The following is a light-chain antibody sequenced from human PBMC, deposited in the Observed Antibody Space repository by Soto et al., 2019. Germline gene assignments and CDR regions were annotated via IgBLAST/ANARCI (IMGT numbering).Light chain of an antibody. J-gene: IGKJ2*01. CDR2: DAS. Sequence: EIVLTQSPATLSLSPGERATLSCRASQSVSSYLAWYQQKPGQAPRLLIYDASNRVPGIPARFSGSGSGTDFTLTIGSLEPEDFAVYYCLQRSNWQYTFGQGTKVEIK. CDR3: LQRSNWQYT. V-gene: IGKV3-11*01. CDR1: QSVSSY.